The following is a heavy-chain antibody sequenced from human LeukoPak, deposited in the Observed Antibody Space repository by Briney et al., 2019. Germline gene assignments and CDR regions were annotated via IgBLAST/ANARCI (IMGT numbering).Heavy chain of an antibody. CDR1: GFTFSDYY. V-gene: IGHV3-11*04. D-gene: IGHD3-3*01. CDR2: ISSSGSTI. J-gene: IGHJ5*02. Sequence: GGSLRLSCAASGFTFSDYYMSWIRQAPGKGLEWVSYISSSGSTIYYADSVKDRFTISRDNAKNSLYLQMNSLRAEDTAVHYCARLLRSLEWLSDRNWFDPWGQGTLVTVSS. CDR3: ARLLRSLEWLSDRNWFDP.